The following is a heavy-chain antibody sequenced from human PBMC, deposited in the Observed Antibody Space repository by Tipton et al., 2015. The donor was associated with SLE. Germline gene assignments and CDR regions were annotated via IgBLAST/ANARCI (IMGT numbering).Heavy chain of an antibody. V-gene: IGHV3-21*01. CDR1: GFTLSRYS. Sequence: SLRLSCAPSGFTLSRYSVNWVRQAPGKGLEWVSVISSSSIYKYYADSVKGRVAISRDNAQNSVYLQMNSLRTEDTAVYYCARDDGTGTPYYFDLWGRGTLVTVSS. J-gene: IGHJ2*01. D-gene: IGHD1/OR15-1a*01. CDR3: ARDDGTGTPYYFDL. CDR2: ISSSSIYK.